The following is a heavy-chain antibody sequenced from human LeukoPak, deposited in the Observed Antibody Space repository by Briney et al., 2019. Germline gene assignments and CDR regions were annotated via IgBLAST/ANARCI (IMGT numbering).Heavy chain of an antibody. J-gene: IGHJ4*02. V-gene: IGHV3-21*01. Sequence: GGSLRLSCAASGFTFSSYSMTWVRQAPGKGLEWVSSISSSSSYIYYADSVKGRFTISRDNAKNSLYPQMNSLRAGDTAVYYCARDRRWNYDYWGQGTLVTVSS. CDR1: GFTFSSYS. D-gene: IGHD1-7*01. CDR3: ARDRRWNYDY. CDR2: ISSSSSYI.